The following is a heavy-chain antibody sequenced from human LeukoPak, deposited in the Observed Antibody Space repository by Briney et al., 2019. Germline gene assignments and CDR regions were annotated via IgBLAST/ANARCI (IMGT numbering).Heavy chain of an antibody. CDR3: AREGDSSSWYLRDAFDI. J-gene: IGHJ3*02. CDR2: ISSSSSYI. CDR1: GFTFSSYS. Sequence: GGSLRLSCAASGFTFSSYSMNWVRQAPGKGLEWVSSISSSSSYIYYADSVKGRFTISRDNAKNSLYLQMNSLRAEDTAVYYCAREGDSSSWYLRDAFDIWGQGTMVTVSS. D-gene: IGHD6-13*01. V-gene: IGHV3-21*01.